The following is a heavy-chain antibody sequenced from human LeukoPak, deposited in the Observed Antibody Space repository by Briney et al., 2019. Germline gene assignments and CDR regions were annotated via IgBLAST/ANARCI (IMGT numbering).Heavy chain of an antibody. Sequence: GGSLRLSCATSGFTFNNYAMSWVRQAPGKGLEWVANINQDGSEKYYVDSVKGRFTVSRDNAKSSLYLQMNSLRAEDTAVYYCARGRFSYDSSGYSSFYYWGQGSLVTVSS. CDR1: GFTFNNYA. J-gene: IGHJ4*02. CDR2: INQDGSEK. CDR3: ARGRFSYDSSGYSSFYY. V-gene: IGHV3-7*01. D-gene: IGHD3-22*01.